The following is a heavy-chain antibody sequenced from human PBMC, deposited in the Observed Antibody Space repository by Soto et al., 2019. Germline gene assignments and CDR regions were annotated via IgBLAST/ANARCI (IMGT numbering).Heavy chain of an antibody. Sequence: QVQVVESGGGVVQPGRSLRLSCAASGFTFSSYGMHWVRQAPGKGLEWVAVISYDGSNKYYADSVKGRFTISRDNSKNTLCLQMNSLRAEDTAVYFCAKGRAGAKYYYGMDTWRQGTTVTVSS. D-gene: IGHD1-26*01. CDR1: GFTFSSYG. J-gene: IGHJ6*02. CDR2: ISYDGSNK. CDR3: AKGRAGAKYYYGMDT. V-gene: IGHV3-30*18.